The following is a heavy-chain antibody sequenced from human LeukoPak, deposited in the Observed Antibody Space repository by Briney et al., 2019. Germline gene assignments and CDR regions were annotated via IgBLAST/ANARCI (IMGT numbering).Heavy chain of an antibody. CDR2: ISVYNGNT. D-gene: IGHD6-13*01. V-gene: IGHV1-18*01. Sequence: ASVKVSCKASGYTFSRYGINWVRQAPGQGLEWMGWISVYNGNTDYSQRLQGRITMTADTSTSTAFMELTSLRSDDTAVYFCARESTSWSFEYRGQGTLVTVS. CDR1: GYTFSRYG. J-gene: IGHJ4*02. CDR3: ARESTSWSFEY.